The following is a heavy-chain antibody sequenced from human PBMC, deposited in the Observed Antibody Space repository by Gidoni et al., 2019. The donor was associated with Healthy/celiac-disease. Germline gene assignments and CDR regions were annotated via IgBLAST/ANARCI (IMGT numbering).Heavy chain of an antibody. CDR1: GYTFTSYY. V-gene: IGHV1-46*01. J-gene: IGHJ4*02. Sequence: QVQLVQSGAEVKKPGASVKVSCKASGYTFTSYYMHWVRQAPGQGLEWMGIINPSGGTTSYAQKCQGRVTLTRDTSTSTVYMELSSLRSEDTAVYYCARVVTPGGGPFDFWGQGTLVTVSS. D-gene: IGHD2-21*02. CDR3: ARVVTPGGGPFDF. CDR2: INPSGGTT.